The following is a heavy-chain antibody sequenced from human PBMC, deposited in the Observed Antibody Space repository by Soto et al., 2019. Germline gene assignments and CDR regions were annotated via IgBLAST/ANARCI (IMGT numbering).Heavy chain of an antibody. CDR1: GFTFSSYA. CDR2: ISGSGGST. J-gene: IGHJ5*02. CDR3: AKATFYYDSNPWFDP. V-gene: IGHV3-23*01. D-gene: IGHD3-22*01. Sequence: EVQLLESEGGLVQPGGSLRLSCAASGFTFSSYAMSWVRQAPGKGLEWVSAISGSGGSTYYADSVKGRFTISRDNSKNTLYLQMNSLRAEDTAVYYCAKATFYYDSNPWFDPWGQGTLVTVPS.